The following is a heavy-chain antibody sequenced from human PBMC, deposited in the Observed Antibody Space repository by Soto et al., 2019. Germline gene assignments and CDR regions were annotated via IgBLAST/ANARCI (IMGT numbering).Heavy chain of an antibody. Sequence: EVQLVESEGGLVQRGGSLRLSCAASGFTFNYYWMHWVRQAPGQGQVWVSHIHSDGSTTAYADSVKGRFTISRDNAKNTLYLQMNSLRAEDTAVYNCVRGDKGGFDLWGQGTTVTVSS. CDR1: GFTFNYYW. V-gene: IGHV3-74*01. CDR3: VRGDKGGFDL. J-gene: IGHJ3*01. CDR2: IHSDGSTT. D-gene: IGHD2-21*02.